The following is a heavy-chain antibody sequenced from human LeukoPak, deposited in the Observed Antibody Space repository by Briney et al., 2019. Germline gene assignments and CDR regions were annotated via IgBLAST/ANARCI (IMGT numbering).Heavy chain of an antibody. CDR1: GGSISSYY. V-gene: IGHV4-59*01. D-gene: IGHD2-15*01. CDR3: ARLRTRYCSGGSCYYFDY. Sequence: PSETLSLTCTVSGGSISSYYWSWIRQPPGKGLEWIGYIYYSGSTNYNPSLKSRVTISVDTSKNQFSLKLSSVTAADTAVYYCARLRTRYCSGGSCYYFDYWGQGTLVTVSS. CDR2: IYYSGST. J-gene: IGHJ4*02.